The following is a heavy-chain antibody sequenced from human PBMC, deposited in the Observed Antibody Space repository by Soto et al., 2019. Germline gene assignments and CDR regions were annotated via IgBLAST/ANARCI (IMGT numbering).Heavy chain of an antibody. CDR2: IDGSGGST. CDR1: GFTFSSHA. Sequence: GGSLSLSCAASGFTFSSHAMSWVRQAPGKGLEWVSGIDGSGGSTYYADSVKGRFTISRDNSKKTLFLQMSRLRAGDTAVYYCAKIFSYEILTVYCIFDYWGQGTLVTVSS. CDR3: AKIFSYEILTVYCIFDY. D-gene: IGHD3-9*01. J-gene: IGHJ4*02. V-gene: IGHV3-23*01.